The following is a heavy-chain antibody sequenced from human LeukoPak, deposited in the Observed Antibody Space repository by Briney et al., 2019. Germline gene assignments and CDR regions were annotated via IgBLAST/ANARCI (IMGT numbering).Heavy chain of an antibody. D-gene: IGHD1-7*01. CDR1: GFTFSSYG. Sequence: PGGSLRLSCAASGFTFSSYGMHWVRQAPGKGLEWVAVISYDGSNKYYADSVKGRFTISRDNSRNTLYLQMNSLRAEDTAVYYCAKDRRTGTTSHYYYYGMDVWGQGTTVTVSS. CDR2: ISYDGSNK. CDR3: AKDRRTGTTSHYYYYGMDV. J-gene: IGHJ6*02. V-gene: IGHV3-30*18.